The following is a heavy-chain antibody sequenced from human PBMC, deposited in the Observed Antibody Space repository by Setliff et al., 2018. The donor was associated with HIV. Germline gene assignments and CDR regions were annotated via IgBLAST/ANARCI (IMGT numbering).Heavy chain of an antibody. CDR2: IFSNVTT. D-gene: IGHD3-3*01. CDR1: GDSIDDFY. V-gene: IGHV4-4*09. J-gene: IGHJ4*02. Sequence: SETLSLTCTVSGDSIDDFYWSWIRQPPGQGLEWIGYIFSNVTTNYSPSLKSRVTMSIDRSKSQFLLNLTSVTAADTAVYYCARTPYDFWSGHIDYWGQGTLVTVSS. CDR3: ARTPYDFWSGHIDY.